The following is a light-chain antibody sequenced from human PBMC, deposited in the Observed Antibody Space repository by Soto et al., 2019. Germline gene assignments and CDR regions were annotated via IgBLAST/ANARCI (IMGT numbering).Light chain of an antibody. CDR2: GAS. Sequence: DIQVTQSPSSLSASLVDRVSLTCRASRDISNYLAWYQQKPGQVPRLLISGASTLHSGVPSRFSGSGSGTDFTLTITSLQPEDIATYFCQKYDTAPLTFGGGTKVDIK. J-gene: IGKJ4*01. V-gene: IGKV1-27*01. CDR3: QKYDTAPLT. CDR1: RDISNY.